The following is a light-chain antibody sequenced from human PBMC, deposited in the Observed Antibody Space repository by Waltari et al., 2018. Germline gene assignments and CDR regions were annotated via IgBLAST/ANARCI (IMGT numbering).Light chain of an antibody. J-gene: IGLJ2*01. CDR3: YSSDNSGFYKL. CDR1: ALSRKY. Sequence: SHELTQPPSVSVSPGQTARITCSGDALSRKYAYWYQQKSGQAPVLVIYEDSKRPSGIPEIFSGSGSGTMATLTISGAQVDDEAYYYCYSSDNSGFYKLFGGGTKLTVL. CDR2: EDS. V-gene: IGLV3-10*01.